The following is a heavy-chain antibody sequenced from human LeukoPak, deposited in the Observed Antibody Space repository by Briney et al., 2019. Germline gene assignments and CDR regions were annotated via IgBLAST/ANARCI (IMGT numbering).Heavy chain of an antibody. CDR3: ARGYCSSTSCQSGDY. J-gene: IGHJ4*02. CDR1: GGSLSSGSYY. CDR2: IYTSGSN. D-gene: IGHD2-2*01. Sequence: SETLSLTCTVSGGSLSSGSYYWSWIRQPAGRGLEWVGRIYTSGSNNYNPSLKSRVTISVDTSKNQFSLKLSSVTAPATAVYYCARGYCSSTSCQSGDYWGQGTLVTVSS. V-gene: IGHV4-61*02.